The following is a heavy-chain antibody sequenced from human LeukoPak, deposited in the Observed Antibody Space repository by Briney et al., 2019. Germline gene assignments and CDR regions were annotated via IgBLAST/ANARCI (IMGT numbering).Heavy chain of an antibody. J-gene: IGHJ4*02. Sequence: ASVKVSCKASGYTFTSYYMHWVRQAPGQGLEWMGIINPSGGSTSYAQKFQGRVTMTRDTSTSTVYMELRSLRSDDTAVYYCARDSGPLGVEQLWLPGYWGQGTLVTVSS. CDR1: GYTFTSYY. CDR2: INPSGGST. D-gene: IGHD5-18*01. V-gene: IGHV1-46*01. CDR3: ARDSGPLGVEQLWLPGY.